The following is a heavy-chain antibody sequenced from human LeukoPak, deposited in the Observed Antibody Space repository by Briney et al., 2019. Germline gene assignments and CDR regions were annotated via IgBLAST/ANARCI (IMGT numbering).Heavy chain of an antibody. CDR2: IRGSGVAT. CDR3: ASRVDTTLV. D-gene: IGHD1-1*01. Sequence: GGSLRLSCAASGFTVYSYAMSWVRQAPGKGLEWVSAIRGSGVATFYADSVKGRFTISRDNSRNTLYLQMNSLRAEDTAVYFCASRVDTTLVWGQGTLVTVCS. CDR1: GFTVYSYA. J-gene: IGHJ4*02. V-gene: IGHV3-23*01.